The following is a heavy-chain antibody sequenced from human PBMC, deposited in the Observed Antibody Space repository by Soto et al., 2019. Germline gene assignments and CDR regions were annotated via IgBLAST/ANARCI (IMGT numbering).Heavy chain of an antibody. CDR1: GFTFSSYA. V-gene: IGHV3-23*01. D-gene: IGHD5-18*01. Sequence: GGSLRLSCAASGFTFSSYAMSWVRQAPGKGLEWVSAISGSGVSTYYADSVKGRFTISRDNSKNTLYLQMNSLRAEDTAVYYCAKGRSYYYYYGVDVWGKGTSVPVYS. CDR3: AKGRSYYYYYGVDV. J-gene: IGHJ6*04. CDR2: ISGSGVST.